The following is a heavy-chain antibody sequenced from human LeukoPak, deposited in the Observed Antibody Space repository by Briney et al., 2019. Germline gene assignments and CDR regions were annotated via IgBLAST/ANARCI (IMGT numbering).Heavy chain of an antibody. CDR1: GFPVSSNY. Sequence: GGSLRLSCAASGFPVSSNYMTWVRQAPQKGLEWVSTIHSDGTTYYVDSVKGRFLISRDISQNTVYLEMNSLRAEDAAVYYCAKDGVATGLTHFDYWGQGTLVTVSS. CDR3: AKDGVATGLTHFDY. D-gene: IGHD5-12*01. CDR2: IHSDGTT. J-gene: IGHJ4*02. V-gene: IGHV3-53*01.